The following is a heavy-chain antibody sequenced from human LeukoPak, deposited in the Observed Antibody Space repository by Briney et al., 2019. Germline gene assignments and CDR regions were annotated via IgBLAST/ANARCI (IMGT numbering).Heavy chain of an antibody. D-gene: IGHD3-22*01. V-gene: IGHV3-23*01. CDR3: AKDFRVWMIVLGTH. CDR2: ISGSGGST. Sequence: GGSLRLSCAASGFTFSSYAMSCVRQAPGKGLEWVSAISGSGGSTYYADSVKGRFTISRDNSKNTLYLQMNSRRAEDTAVYYCAKDFRVWMIVLGTHWGQEPWSPSPQ. CDR1: GFTFSSYA. J-gene: IGHJ4*01.